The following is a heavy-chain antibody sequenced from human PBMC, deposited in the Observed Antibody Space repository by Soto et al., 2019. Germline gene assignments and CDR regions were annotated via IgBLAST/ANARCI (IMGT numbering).Heavy chain of an antibody. V-gene: IGHV3-30*03. CDR2: ISYDGSNK. J-gene: IGHJ5*02. CDR3: ARDGAAGTTQNKSDWFDP. Sequence: PGGSLRLSCAASGFTFSTYGMHWVRQAPGKGLEWVAVISYDGSNKYYADSVKGRFTISRDNSKNTLYLQMNSLRAEDTAVYYCARDGAAGTTQNKSDWFDPWGQGTLVTVSS. CDR1: GFTFSTYG. D-gene: IGHD6-13*01.